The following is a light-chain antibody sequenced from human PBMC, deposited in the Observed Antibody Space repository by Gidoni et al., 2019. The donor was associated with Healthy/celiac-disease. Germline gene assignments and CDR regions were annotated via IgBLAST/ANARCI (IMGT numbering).Light chain of an antibody. CDR3: QSYDSSLSGSVV. CDR1: SSNIGAGYD. J-gene: IGLJ2*01. Sequence: QSVLTQPPSVSGAPAQRLTISCTGSSSNIGAGYDVHWYQQLPGTAPQPLIYGNSNRPSGVPDRFSGSKSGTSASLAITGLQAEDEADYYCQSYDSSLSGSVVFGGGTKLTVL. CDR2: GNS. V-gene: IGLV1-40*01.